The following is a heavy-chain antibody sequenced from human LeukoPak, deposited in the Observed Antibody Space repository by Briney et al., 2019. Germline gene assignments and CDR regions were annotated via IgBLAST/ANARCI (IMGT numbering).Heavy chain of an antibody. CDR2: IIPIFGTA. J-gene: IGHJ4*02. Sequence: SVKVSCKASGGTFSSYAISWVRQAPGQGLEWMGGIIPIFGTANYAQKFQGRVTMTEDTSTDTAYMELSSLRSEDTAVYYCALWARYDSSYYFDYWGQGTLVTVSS. CDR1: GGTFSSYA. CDR3: ALWARYDSSYYFDY. D-gene: IGHD3-22*01. V-gene: IGHV1-69*06.